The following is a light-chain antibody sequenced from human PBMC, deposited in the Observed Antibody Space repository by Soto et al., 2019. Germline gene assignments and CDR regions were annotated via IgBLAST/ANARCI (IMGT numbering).Light chain of an antibody. J-gene: IGKJ1*01. CDR2: GAS. Sequence: EIVLTQSPATLSLSPGDRATLSCRASQSVSTYLAWYQQKPGQAPRLLMYGASTRATGIPARFSGSGSGTDFTLTICSLEPEDFAVYYCQQRSNWPRTFGQGTKVEIK. CDR3: QQRSNWPRT. CDR1: QSVSTY. V-gene: IGKV3-11*01.